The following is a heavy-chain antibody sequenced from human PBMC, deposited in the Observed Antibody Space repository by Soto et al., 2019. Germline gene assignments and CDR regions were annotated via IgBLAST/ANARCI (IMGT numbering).Heavy chain of an antibody. CDR2: FDPEDGET. CDR1: GYTLTELS. V-gene: IGHV1-24*01. CDR3: ATDNCSGGSCYPFDY. Sequence: ASVKVSCKVSGYTLTELSMHWVRQAPGKGLEWMGGFDPEDGETIYAQKFQGRVTMTEDTSTDTAYMELGSLRSEDTAVYYCATDNCSGGSCYPFDYWGQGTLVTVSS. J-gene: IGHJ4*02. D-gene: IGHD2-15*01.